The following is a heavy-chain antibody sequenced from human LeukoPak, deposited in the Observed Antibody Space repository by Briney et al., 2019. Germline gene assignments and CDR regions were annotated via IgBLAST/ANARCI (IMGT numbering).Heavy chain of an antibody. J-gene: IGHJ5*02. CDR2: IVVGRGIT. V-gene: IGHV1-58*02. Sequence: GTSVKVSCKATGFTFTSYAMQWVRQPRGQRLDGIGCIVVGRGITNYEQKLQERVTIPRDISTSTAYMELSSLRSEETAVYYCAEHISGSGGTYNLFDPWGQGTLVTVSS. CDR3: AEHISGSGGTYNLFDP. D-gene: IGHD3-10*01. CDR1: GFTFTSYA.